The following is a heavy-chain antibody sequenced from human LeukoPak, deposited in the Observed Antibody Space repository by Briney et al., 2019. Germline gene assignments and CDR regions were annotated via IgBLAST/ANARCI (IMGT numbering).Heavy chain of an antibody. CDR3: AREKSSGIAAAGVDY. CDR2: IIPIFGTA. Sequence: SVKVSCKASGGTFSSYAISWVRQAPGQGLEWMGGIIPIFGTANYAQKFQGRVTITADESTSTAYMELSSLRSEDTAVYYCAREKSSGIAAAGVDYWGQGALVTISS. J-gene: IGHJ4*02. CDR1: GGTFSSYA. V-gene: IGHV1-69*13. D-gene: IGHD6-13*01.